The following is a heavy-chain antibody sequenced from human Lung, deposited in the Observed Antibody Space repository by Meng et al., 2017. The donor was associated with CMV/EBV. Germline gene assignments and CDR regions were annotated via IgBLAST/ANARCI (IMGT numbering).Heavy chain of an antibody. CDR3: ARQLGLFDY. Sequence: GESLKISCAASGFTFSSYAMSWVRQAPGKGLEWVSAISGSGGSTNYADSVKGRFTISRDNSKNTLYLQMNSLRAEDTAVYYCARQLGLFDYWGQGTLVTVSS. V-gene: IGHV3-23*01. D-gene: IGHD6-6*01. J-gene: IGHJ4*02. CDR2: ISGSGGST. CDR1: GFTFSSYA.